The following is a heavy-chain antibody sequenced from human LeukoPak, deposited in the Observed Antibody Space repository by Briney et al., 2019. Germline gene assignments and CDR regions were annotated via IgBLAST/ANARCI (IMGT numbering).Heavy chain of an antibody. CDR1: GFTFSTYE. CDR3: ARDLYDYVWGSYRLVPGDY. V-gene: IGHV3-48*01. CDR2: ISSSSSTI. Sequence: PGGSLRLSCAASGFTFSTYEMNWVRQAPGKGLEWVSYISSSSSTIYYADSVKGRFTISRDNAKNSLYLQMNSLRAEDTAVYYCARDLYDYVWGSYRLVPGDYWGQGTLVTVSS. J-gene: IGHJ4*02. D-gene: IGHD3-16*02.